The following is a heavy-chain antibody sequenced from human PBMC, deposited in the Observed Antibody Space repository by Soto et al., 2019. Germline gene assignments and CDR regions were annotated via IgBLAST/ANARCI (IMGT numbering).Heavy chain of an antibody. CDR3: ARDSPLAPRDYFDP. D-gene: IGHD4-17*01. CDR2: IKTDNAKT. CDR1: GYTFTSYG. Sequence: GASVKVSCKASGYTFTSYGISWVRQAPGQGLQWMGWIKTDNAKTDYAQKFQGRVTMTTDTSTSTAYMELMSLRSDDTAVYYCARDSPLAPRDYFDPWGQGTLVTVSS. V-gene: IGHV1-18*01. J-gene: IGHJ5*02.